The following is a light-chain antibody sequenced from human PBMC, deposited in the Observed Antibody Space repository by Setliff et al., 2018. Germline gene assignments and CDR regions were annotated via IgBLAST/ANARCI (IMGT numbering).Light chain of an antibody. CDR1: SSDVGGYNH. J-gene: IGLJ1*01. CDR2: DVG. CDR3: CSYVRGSAYV. Sequence: QSVLTQPASVSGSPGQSITISCTGSSSDVGGYNHVSWYQQHPGKAPKLMIYDVGKRPSGVSNRFSGSKSGKAASLTISGLQAEDEADYYCCSYVRGSAYVFGTGTKVTVL. V-gene: IGLV2-14*01.